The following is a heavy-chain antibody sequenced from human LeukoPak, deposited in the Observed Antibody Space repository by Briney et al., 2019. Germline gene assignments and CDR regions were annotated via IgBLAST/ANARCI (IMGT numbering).Heavy chain of an antibody. CDR2: IYPGDSDT. CDR3: ARTPSGGYYYLYYFDY. CDR1: GYSFTSYW. Sequence: GESLKISCKGSGYSFTSYWIGWVRQMPGKGLEWMGIIYPGDSDTRYSPSFQGQVTISADKSISTAYLQWSSLKASDTAMYYCARTPSGGYYYLYYFDYWGQGTLVTVSS. J-gene: IGHJ4*02. V-gene: IGHV5-51*01. D-gene: IGHD3-22*01.